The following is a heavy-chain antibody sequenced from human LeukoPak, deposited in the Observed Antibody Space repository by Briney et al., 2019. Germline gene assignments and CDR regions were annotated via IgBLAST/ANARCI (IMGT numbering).Heavy chain of an antibody. D-gene: IGHD3-10*01. CDR1: GGSNSSGGYY. CDR3: ARDGGKDYYGSGSLGY. J-gene: IGHJ4*02. V-gene: IGHV4-31*03. Sequence: PSQTLSLTCTVSGGSNSSGGYYWSWIRQHPGKGLEWIGYIYYSGSTYYNPSIKSRVTISVDTSKNQFSLKLSSVTAADTAVYYCARDGGKDYYGSGSLGYWGQGTLVTVSS. CDR2: IYYSGST.